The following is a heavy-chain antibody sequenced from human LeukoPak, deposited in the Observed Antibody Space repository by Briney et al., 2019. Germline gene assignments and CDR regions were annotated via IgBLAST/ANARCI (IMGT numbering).Heavy chain of an antibody. J-gene: IGHJ4*02. CDR2: ISGYNGKT. CDR1: GYTFTNYA. D-gene: IGHD2-15*01. V-gene: IGHV1-18*01. CDR3: ARDVGEGYCSGGSCSDY. Sequence: VSVKVSCKASGYTFTNYAISWVRQAPGQGLEWMGWISGYNGKTNYAQKLQGRVTMTTDTSTSTVYMDLRSLRSDDTAVYYCARDVGEGYCSGGSCSDYWGQGTLVTVSS.